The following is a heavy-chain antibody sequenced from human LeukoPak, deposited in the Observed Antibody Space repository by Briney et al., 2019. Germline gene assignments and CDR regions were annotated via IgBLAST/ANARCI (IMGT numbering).Heavy chain of an antibody. CDR3: AKGHTYGMI. D-gene: IGHD2-8*01. CDR2: ISGSGTTM. CDR1: GFTFSDYY. Sequence: PGGSLRLSCAASGFTFSDYYMSWLRQTPGKGPEWVSYISGSGTTMEYAKSVKGRVTISRDNAKDSLYLQMNSLEAEDTAVYYCAKGHTYGMIWGQGTLVSVSS. J-gene: IGHJ4*02. V-gene: IGHV3-11*01.